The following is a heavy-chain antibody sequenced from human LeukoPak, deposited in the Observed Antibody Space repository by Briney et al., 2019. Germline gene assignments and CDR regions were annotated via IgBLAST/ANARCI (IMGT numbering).Heavy chain of an antibody. CDR1: GGSISSGGYY. V-gene: IGHV4-31*03. J-gene: IGHJ4*02. CDR2: IYYSGST. Sequence: SQTLSLTCTVSGGSISSGGYYWSWIRQHPGKGLEWIGYIYYSGSTYYNPSLKSRVTISVDTSKNQFSLKLSSVTAADTAVYYCARHGVLGGLFVWDYWGQGTLVTVSS. CDR3: ARHGVLGGLFVWDY. D-gene: IGHD3-16*01.